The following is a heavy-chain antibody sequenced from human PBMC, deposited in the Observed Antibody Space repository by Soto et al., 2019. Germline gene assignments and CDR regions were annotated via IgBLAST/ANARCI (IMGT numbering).Heavy chain of an antibody. J-gene: IGHJ3*02. D-gene: IGHD6-19*01. Sequence: GSLRLSCAASGFTVSSIYMSWVRQAPGKGLEWVSVIYSGGSTYYADSVKGRFTISRDNSKNTLYLQMNSLRAEDTAVYYCARVESETGYSSGWYRGDAFDIWGQGTMVTVSS. V-gene: IGHV3-66*01. CDR1: GFTVSSIY. CDR2: IYSGGST. CDR3: ARVESETGYSSGWYRGDAFDI.